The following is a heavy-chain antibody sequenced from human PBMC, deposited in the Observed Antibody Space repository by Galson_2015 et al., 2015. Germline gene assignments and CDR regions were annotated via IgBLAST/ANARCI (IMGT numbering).Heavy chain of an antibody. J-gene: IGHJ6*02. V-gene: IGHV3-66*02. CDR2: IYSGGST. CDR3: AGADYGDSVGNYYYGMDV. D-gene: IGHD4-17*01. CDR1: GFTVSSNY. Sequence: PRLSCAASGFTVSSNYLSWVRQTPGKGLEWVSVIYSGGSTYYADSVKGRFTISRDNSKNTLYLQMNSLRGEDTAVYYCAGADYGDSVGNYYYGMDVWGQGTTVTVSS.